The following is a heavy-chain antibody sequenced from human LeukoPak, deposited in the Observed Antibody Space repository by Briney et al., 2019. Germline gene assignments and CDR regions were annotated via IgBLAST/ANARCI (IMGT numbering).Heavy chain of an antibody. CDR2: ISYDGSNE. D-gene: IGHD3-10*01. CDR1: GFTFSSYG. Sequence: PGRSLRLSCAASGFTFSSYGMHWVRQAPGRGLEWLAGISYDGSNEYYADSVKGRFTISRDNSKNTVYMQMNSLRVEDTAVYYCAKEDYYGSGSYLGYWGQGTPVTVSS. CDR3: AKEDYYGSGSYLGY. V-gene: IGHV3-30*18. J-gene: IGHJ4*02.